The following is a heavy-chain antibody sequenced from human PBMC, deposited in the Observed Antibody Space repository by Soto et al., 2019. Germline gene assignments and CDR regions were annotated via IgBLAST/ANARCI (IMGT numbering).Heavy chain of an antibody. CDR1: GGSINSGGYY. V-gene: IGHV4-31*02. J-gene: IGHJ4*02. CDR2: IYYSGRT. CDR3: ARGGPPDY. Sequence: TVSGGSINSGGYYWSWIRQHPGKGLEWIGYIYYSGRTYYNPSLKSRVVISVDSSRNQFSLKLSSLTAADTAVYYCARGGPPDYWGQGXLVTVSS.